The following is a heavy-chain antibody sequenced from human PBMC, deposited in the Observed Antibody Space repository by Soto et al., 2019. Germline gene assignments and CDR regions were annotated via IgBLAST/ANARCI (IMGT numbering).Heavy chain of an antibody. V-gene: IGHV3-7*01. J-gene: IGHJ5*02. CDR2: IKQSGSDR. CDR1: GFTFSSYW. Sequence: EVQLVESGGGLVQPGGSLGLSCVASGFTFSSYWMSWVRLAPGKGLEWVAHIKQSGSDRYYVDSVRGRFTISRDNAKNSLYLQMNSLRVEDTAMYYCASVKSWAVSPWGQGTLVTVSS. CDR3: ASVKSWAVSP. D-gene: IGHD3-10*01.